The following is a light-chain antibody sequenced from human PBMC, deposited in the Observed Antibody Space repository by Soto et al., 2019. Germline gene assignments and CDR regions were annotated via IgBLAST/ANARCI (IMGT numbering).Light chain of an antibody. J-gene: IGKJ4*01. V-gene: IGKV1D-16*01. CDR1: QDINSY. Sequence: DVPMTQSPSSLSASAGDRVTITCRASQDINSYLAWYQQKPGNAPKSLIYAASSLQTGVPSRFSGSASGTSFTITISNLQPEDSATYYCQQYNIYPLTFGGGTKVEIK. CDR3: QQYNIYPLT. CDR2: AAS.